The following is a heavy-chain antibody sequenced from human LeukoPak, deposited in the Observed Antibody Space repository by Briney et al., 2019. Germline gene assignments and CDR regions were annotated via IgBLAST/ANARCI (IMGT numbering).Heavy chain of an antibody. J-gene: IGHJ5*02. CDR2: ISGSGGGT. CDR3: AKGLVVVVPAA. Sequence: GGSLRLSSAASGFTFSSYAMSWVRQAPGKGLEWVSTISGSGGGTYYAESVKGRFTISRDNSKNMLYLQMNSLRAEDTAVYYCAKGLVVVVPAAWGQGTLVTVSS. CDR1: GFTFSSYA. V-gene: IGHV3-23*01. D-gene: IGHD2-2*01.